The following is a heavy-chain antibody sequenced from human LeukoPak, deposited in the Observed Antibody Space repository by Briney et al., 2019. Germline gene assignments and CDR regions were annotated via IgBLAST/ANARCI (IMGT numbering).Heavy chain of an antibody. V-gene: IGHV4-59*01. CDR3: ARAGLPHGSGSYYRPGNWFDP. CDR1: GGSISSYY. D-gene: IGHD3-10*01. CDR2: IYYSGST. Sequence: SETLSPTCTVSGGSISSYYWSWIRQPPGKGLEWIGYIYYSGSTNYNPSLKSRVTISVDTSKNQFSLKLSSVTAADTAVYYCARAGLPHGSGSYYRPGNWFDPWGQGTLVTVSS. J-gene: IGHJ5*02.